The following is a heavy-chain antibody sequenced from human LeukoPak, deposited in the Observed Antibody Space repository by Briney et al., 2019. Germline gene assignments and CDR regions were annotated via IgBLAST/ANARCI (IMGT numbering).Heavy chain of an antibody. Sequence: SETLSLTCTVSGDSLTGYYWGWIRQPPGKGLEWIGNIYYTGNTYYNPSLKSRVTISVDTSKNQFSLKLSSVTAADTAVYYCARGYMAAYYYYYYMDVWGKGTTVTVSS. CDR3: ARGYMAAYYYYYYMDV. D-gene: IGHD6-13*01. V-gene: IGHV4-39*07. J-gene: IGHJ6*03. CDR1: GDSLTGYY. CDR2: IYYTGNT.